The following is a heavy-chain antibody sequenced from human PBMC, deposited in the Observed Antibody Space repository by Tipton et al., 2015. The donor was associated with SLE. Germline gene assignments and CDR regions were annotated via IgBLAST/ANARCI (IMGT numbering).Heavy chain of an antibody. D-gene: IGHD3-10*01. V-gene: IGHV3-23*01. J-gene: IGHJ4*02. Sequence: SLRLSCAASGFTFSNYAMSWVRQAPGKGLEWVSSISTRGGSTYYADSVKGQFTISRDNSKKTLYLQMNSLRAEDTAVYYCAKDTFYYDSGSYSNWGQGTLVTVSS. CDR3: AKDTFYYDSGSYSN. CDR2: ISTRGGST. CDR1: GFTFSNYA.